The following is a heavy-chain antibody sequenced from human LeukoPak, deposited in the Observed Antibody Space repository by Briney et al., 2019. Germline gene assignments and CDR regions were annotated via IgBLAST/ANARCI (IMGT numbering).Heavy chain of an antibody. CDR3: ARIATMVRGSKNNHRVNWFDP. J-gene: IGHJ5*02. D-gene: IGHD3-10*01. Sequence: SQTLSLTCTVSGGSISSGGYYWSWIRQHPGKGLEWIGYIYYSGSTYYNPSLKSRVTISVDTSKNQFSLKLSSVTAADTAVYYCARIATMVRGSKNNHRVNWFDPWGQGTLVTVSS. V-gene: IGHV4-31*03. CDR1: GGSISSGGYY. CDR2: IYYSGST.